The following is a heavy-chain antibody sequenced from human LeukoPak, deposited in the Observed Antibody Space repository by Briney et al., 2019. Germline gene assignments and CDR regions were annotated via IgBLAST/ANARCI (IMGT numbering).Heavy chain of an antibody. V-gene: IGHV4-4*07. CDR3: ARDFDY. Sequence: SETLSLTCTVSGGSISSYYWSWIRQPAGKGLEWIGHMYSSGNTNYNPSLKSRVTMSVDTSKNQFSLKPSSVTAADTAMYYCARDFDYWGQGTLVTVSS. J-gene: IGHJ4*02. CDR1: GGSISSYY. CDR2: MYSSGNT.